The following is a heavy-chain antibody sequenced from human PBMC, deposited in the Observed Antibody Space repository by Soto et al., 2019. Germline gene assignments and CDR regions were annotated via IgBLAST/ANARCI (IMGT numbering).Heavy chain of an antibody. CDR3: ARDLVYDFWSGYSSAPYGMDV. Sequence: ASVKVSCKASGYTFTSHGISWVRQAPGEGLEWMGWISAYNGNTNYAQKLQGRVTMTTDTSTSTAYMELRSLRSDDTAVYYCARDLVYDFWSGYSSAPYGMDVWGQGTTVTVSS. CDR2: ISAYNGNT. J-gene: IGHJ6*02. V-gene: IGHV1-18*01. CDR1: GYTFTSHG. D-gene: IGHD3-3*01.